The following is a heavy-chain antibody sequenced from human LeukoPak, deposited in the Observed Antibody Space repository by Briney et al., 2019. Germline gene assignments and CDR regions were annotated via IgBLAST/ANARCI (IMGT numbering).Heavy chain of an antibody. D-gene: IGHD7-27*01. Sequence: GASVKVSCKASSYTFTSYGISWVRQAPGQGLEWMGWISAYNGNTNYAQKLQGRVTVTTDTATSTAYMELRSLRSDDTAVYYCAREPANWGSPYYMDVWGKGTTVTVSS. CDR1: SYTFTSYG. CDR2: ISAYNGNT. V-gene: IGHV1-18*01. CDR3: AREPANWGSPYYMDV. J-gene: IGHJ6*03.